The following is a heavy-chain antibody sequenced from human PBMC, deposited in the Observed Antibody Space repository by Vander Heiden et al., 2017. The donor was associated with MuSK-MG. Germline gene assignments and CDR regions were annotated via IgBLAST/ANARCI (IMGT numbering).Heavy chain of an antibody. CDR1: GFTVSSNY. V-gene: IGHV3-66*01. CDR3: ARGLSDSSGWWYYYYYGMDV. J-gene: IGHJ6*02. Sequence: EVQLVESGGGLVQPGGSLRLSCAASGFTVSSNYMGWVRQAPGKGLEWVSVIYSGGSTYYADSMKGRFTISRDNSKNTLYLQRNSLRAEETAVYYCARGLSDSSGWWYYYYYGMDVWGQGTTVTVSS. D-gene: IGHD6-19*01. CDR2: IYSGGST.